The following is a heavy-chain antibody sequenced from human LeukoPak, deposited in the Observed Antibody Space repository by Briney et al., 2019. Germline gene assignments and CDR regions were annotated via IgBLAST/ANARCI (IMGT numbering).Heavy chain of an antibody. V-gene: IGHV3-33*01. CDR2: IWYDGSNK. D-gene: IGHD1-7*01. J-gene: IGHJ6*03. Sequence: PGRSLRLSCAASGFTFSSYGMHWVRQAPGKGLEWVAVIWYDGSNKYYADSVKGRFTISRDNSKNTLYLQMNSLRAEDTAVYYCARDLPYKGKYYYYYYYMDVWGKGTTVTVSS. CDR1: GFTFSSYG. CDR3: ARDLPYKGKYYYYYYYMDV.